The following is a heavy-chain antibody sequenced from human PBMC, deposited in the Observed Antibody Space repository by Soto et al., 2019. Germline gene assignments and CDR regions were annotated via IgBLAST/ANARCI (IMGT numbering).Heavy chain of an antibody. J-gene: IGHJ6*02. V-gene: IGHV3-53*01. CDR3: ARDLTTVYYGMDV. D-gene: IGHD4-17*01. CDR2: IYSGGST. CDR1: GFTVSSNY. Sequence: QSGGSLRLSCAASGFTVSSNYMSWVRQAPGKGLEWVSVIYSGGSTYYADSVKGRFTISRDNSKNTLYLQMNSLRAEDTAVYYCARDLTTVYYGMDVWGQGTTVTVSS.